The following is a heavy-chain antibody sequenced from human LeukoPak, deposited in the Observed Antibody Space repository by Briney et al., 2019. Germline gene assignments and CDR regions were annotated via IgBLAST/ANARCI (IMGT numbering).Heavy chain of an antibody. J-gene: IGHJ4*02. V-gene: IGHV1-46*01. CDR1: GYTFTSNY. Sequence: ASVKVSCKAFGYTFTSNYMHWVRQAPGQGLEWMGIINPSGGSTSYAQKFQGRVTMTRDTSTSTVYMELSSLRSEDTAVYYCARDGRGGDLDYWGQGTLVTVSS. CDR2: INPSGGST. D-gene: IGHD2-21*02. CDR3: ARDGRGGDLDY.